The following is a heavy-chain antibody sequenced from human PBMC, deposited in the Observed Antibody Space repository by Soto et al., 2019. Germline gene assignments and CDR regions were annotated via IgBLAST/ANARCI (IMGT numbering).Heavy chain of an antibody. J-gene: IGHJ6*02. D-gene: IGHD6-19*01. CDR3: ARGRGSGWNYYGMDV. CDR2: TYYRSKWYN. Sequence: SQTLSLTCAISGDSVSSDTAAWNWIWQSPSRGLEWLGRTYYRSKWYNDYAGSVKSRISINPDTSKNQVSLHLNSVSPEDTAVYFCARGRGSGWNYYGMDVWGQGTTVTVSS. CDR1: GDSVSSDTAA. V-gene: IGHV6-1*01.